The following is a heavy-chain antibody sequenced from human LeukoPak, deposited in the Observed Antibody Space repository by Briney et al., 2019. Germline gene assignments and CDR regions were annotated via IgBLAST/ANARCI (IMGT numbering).Heavy chain of an antibody. D-gene: IGHD1-14*01. CDR1: GFTFSNAW. J-gene: IGHJ4*02. CDR3: AKRSHHKPIDY. V-gene: IGHV3-15*01. Sequence: GGSLRLSCAASGFTFSNAWMSWVRQAPGKGLEWVGRIKSKTDGGTTDYAAPVKGRFTISGDDSKNTLYLQMNSLRAEDTAVYYCAKRSHHKPIDYWGQGTLVTVSS. CDR2: IKSKTDGGTT.